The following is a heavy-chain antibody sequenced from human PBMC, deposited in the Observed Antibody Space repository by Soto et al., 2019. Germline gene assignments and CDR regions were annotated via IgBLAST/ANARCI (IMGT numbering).Heavy chain of an antibody. CDR2: ISGSGGST. CDR3: AKSGSITCSGGSCYWGPNWFDP. CDR1: RFTFSSYA. J-gene: IGHJ5*02. Sequence: GGSLRLSCAASRFTFSSYAMSWVRQAPGKGLEWVSAISGSGGSTYYADSVKGRFTISRDNSKNTLYLQMNSLRAEDTAVYYCAKSGSITCSGGSCYWGPNWFDPWGQGTLVTVSS. D-gene: IGHD2-15*01. V-gene: IGHV3-23*01.